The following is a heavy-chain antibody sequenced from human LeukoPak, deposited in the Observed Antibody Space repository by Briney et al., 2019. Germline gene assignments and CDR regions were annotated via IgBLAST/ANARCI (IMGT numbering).Heavy chain of an antibody. CDR1: GFTFTSYG. CDR2: IWSGGTNK. V-gene: IGHV3-33*06. CDR3: AKDIERGFDYTNSLDY. J-gene: IGHJ4*02. D-gene: IGHD4-11*01. Sequence: GKSLRLSCAASGFTFTSYGMHWVRQAPGKGLEWVAVIWSGGTNKYYADSVKGRFAISRDDSNNMVYLQMNSLRVEDTAVYYCAKDIERGFDYTNSLDYWGQGTLVTVSS.